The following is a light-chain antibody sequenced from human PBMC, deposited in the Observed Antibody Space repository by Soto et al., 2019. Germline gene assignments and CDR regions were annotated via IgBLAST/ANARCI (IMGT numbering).Light chain of an antibody. Sequence: DIQITQSPSTMSGSVVDRVTITFRASQSIDSWLAWYQQKPGKAPKFLMYKASNLESGVPSRFSGSGSETEFTLTISSLQPDDFAIYYCQHYKSYPWTVGQGTK. J-gene: IGKJ1*01. CDR2: KAS. V-gene: IGKV1-5*03. CDR1: QSIDSW. CDR3: QHYKSYPWT.